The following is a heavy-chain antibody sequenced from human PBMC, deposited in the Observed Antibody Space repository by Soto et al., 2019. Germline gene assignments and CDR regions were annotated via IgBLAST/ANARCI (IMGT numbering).Heavy chain of an antibody. CDR1: GVSVSSGSYY. CDR3: ARVGLLDYYFED. V-gene: IGHV4-61*01. J-gene: IGHJ4*02. D-gene: IGHD1-1*01. Sequence: SETLSLTCSVSGVSVSSGSYYWSWIRQSPGKGLEWIGHIYYSGSTNYKPSLKSRVTISIDTSKNQFSLKVRSVTAADTAVYYCARVGLLDYYFEDWGQGSLVTVSS. CDR2: IYYSGST.